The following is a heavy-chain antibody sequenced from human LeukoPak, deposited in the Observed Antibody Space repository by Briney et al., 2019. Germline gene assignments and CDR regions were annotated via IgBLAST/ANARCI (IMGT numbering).Heavy chain of an antibody. Sequence: SETLSLTCTVSGDSISSYHWSTYYWSWIRQPPGKGLEWIGYLYYSGDTNYNPSPKSRVTISVDTSKNQFSLSLSSVTAADTAVYYCASSHPLGSNNDYYTPFDYWGLGTLVTVSS. CDR3: ASSHPLGSNNDYYTPFDY. CDR1: GDSISSYHWSTYY. J-gene: IGHJ4*02. D-gene: IGHD3-3*01. V-gene: IGHV4-61*01. CDR2: LYYSGDT.